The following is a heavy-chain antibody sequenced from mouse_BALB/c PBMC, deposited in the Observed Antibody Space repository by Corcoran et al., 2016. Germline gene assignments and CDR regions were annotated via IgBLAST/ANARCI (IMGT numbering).Heavy chain of an antibody. Sequence: EVQLQQSGPELVKPGAAVKMSCKASGYTFTSYVMHGVKQKPGQGLGWIGYINPYNDGTKYNEKFKGKATLTSDKSSSTAYMELSSLTSEDSAVYYFARKAVDGYYVAWFAYWGQGTLVTVSA. V-gene: IGHV1S136*01. CDR2: INPYNDGT. CDR1: GYTFTSYV. CDR3: ARKAVDGYYVAWFAY. J-gene: IGHJ3*01. D-gene: IGHD2-3*01.